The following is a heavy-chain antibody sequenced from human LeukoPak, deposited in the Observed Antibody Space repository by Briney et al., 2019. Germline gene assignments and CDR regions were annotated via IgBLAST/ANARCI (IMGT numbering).Heavy chain of an antibody. D-gene: IGHD6-13*01. CDR1: GFTFTGYY. CDR2: INPNSGDT. Sequence: ASVKVSCKASGFTFTGYYMHWVRQAPGQGLEWMGWINPNSGDTNFAQKFQGRVTMSRDTSISTAYMGLSRLRSDDTAVYYCARLAAADYCFDYWGQGTLVTVSS. V-gene: IGHV1-2*02. CDR3: ARLAAADYCFDY. J-gene: IGHJ4*02.